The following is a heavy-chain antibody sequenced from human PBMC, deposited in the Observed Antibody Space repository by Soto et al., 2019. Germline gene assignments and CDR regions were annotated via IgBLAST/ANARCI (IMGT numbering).Heavy chain of an antibody. CDR3: ATVWFGESQH. CDR1: GGSISSSYY. D-gene: IGHD3-10*01. V-gene: IGHV4-39*01. CDR2: IYYSGST. J-gene: IGHJ1*01. Sequence: QLQLQESGPGLVKPSETLSLTCTVSGGSISSSYYWGWIRQPPGKGLEWIGSIYYSGSTYYNPSRKSRVTISVDTSTNQFSMKLSSVTAADTAVYYCATVWFGESQHWGQGTLVTVSS.